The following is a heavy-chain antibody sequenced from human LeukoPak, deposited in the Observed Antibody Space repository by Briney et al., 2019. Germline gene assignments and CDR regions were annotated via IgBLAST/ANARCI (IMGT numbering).Heavy chain of an antibody. J-gene: IGHJ6*03. V-gene: IGHV1-2*02. CDR3: ARSITTIKSSLAKSYYYYYMDV. Sequence: ASVKVSCKASGYTFTSYYMHWVRQAPGQGLEWMGWINPNSGGTNYAQKFQGRVTMTRDTSISTAYMELSRLRSDDTAVYYCARSITTIKSSLAKSYYYYYMDVWGKGTTVTVSS. CDR1: GYTFTSYY. D-gene: IGHD3-10*01. CDR2: INPNSGGT.